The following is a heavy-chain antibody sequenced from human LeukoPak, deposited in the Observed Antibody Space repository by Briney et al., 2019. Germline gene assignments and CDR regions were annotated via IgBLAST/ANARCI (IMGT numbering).Heavy chain of an antibody. CDR1: GFSFSSYS. Sequence: GGSLRLSCAASGFSFSSYSMNWVRQAPGKGLEWVSSISFSGTYIYYADSLKGRITISRNNARRSLFLQMNSLRAEDTAVYYCARARLSFTRGIGANYFDYWGQGTPVTVSS. CDR3: ARARLSFTRGIGANYFDY. V-gene: IGHV3-21*01. D-gene: IGHD2-15*01. CDR2: ISFSGTYI. J-gene: IGHJ4*02.